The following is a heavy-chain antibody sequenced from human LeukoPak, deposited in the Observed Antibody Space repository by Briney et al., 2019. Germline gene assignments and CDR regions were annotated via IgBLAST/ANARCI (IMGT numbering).Heavy chain of an antibody. D-gene: IGHD2-8*02. Sequence: GGSLRLSCAASGFTFSSYTMNWVRQAPGEGMEWVSSISSSSSHIYYADSVNGRFTISRDNAKNSLYLQMNSLRAEDTAVYYCARVVPGTGFFYWGQGTLVTVSS. V-gene: IGHV3-21*01. J-gene: IGHJ4*02. CDR3: ARVVPGTGFFY. CDR1: GFTFSSYT. CDR2: ISSSSSHI.